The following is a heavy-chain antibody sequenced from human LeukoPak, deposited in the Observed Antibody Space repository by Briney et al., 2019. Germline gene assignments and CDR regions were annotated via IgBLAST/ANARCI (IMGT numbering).Heavy chain of an antibody. D-gene: IGHD2/OR15-2a*01. CDR1: GASISGYY. Sequence: SETLSLTCFVSGASISGYYWSWIRQPPGKRLEWFGHIYYSGSTTYNPSLKSRVTISVDSSKNQFSLRLISVTAADTAVYYCARCLSRCNNGFDIWGQGTMVTDCS. CDR2: IYYSGST. V-gene: IGHV4-59*01. J-gene: IGHJ3*02. CDR3: ARCLSRCNNGFDI.